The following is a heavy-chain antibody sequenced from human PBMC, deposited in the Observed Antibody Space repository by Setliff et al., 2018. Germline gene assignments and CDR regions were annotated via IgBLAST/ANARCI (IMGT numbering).Heavy chain of an antibody. CDR2: ISGYKSNP. Sequence: ASVKVSCKTSGYNFRNYGISWVRRVPGQGLEWMGWISGYKSNPNYLQKMQGRLTMTTDTSTGTAYMELRSLRSDDTAIYYCARVSLPAAIVRFDSWGQGTLVTVS. V-gene: IGHV1-18*04. J-gene: IGHJ4*02. D-gene: IGHD2-2*01. CDR3: ARVSLPAAIVRFDS. CDR1: GYNFRNYG.